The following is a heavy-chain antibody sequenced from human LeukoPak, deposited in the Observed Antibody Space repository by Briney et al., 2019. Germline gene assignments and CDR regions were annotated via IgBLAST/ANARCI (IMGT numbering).Heavy chain of an antibody. Sequence: ASVKVSCKASGYTFTSYGISWVRQAPGQGLEWMGWISAYNGNTNYAQKLQGRVTMTTDTSTSTAYMELRSLRSDDTAVYYCARDHIAVAEESYYYYGMDVWGQGTTVTVSS. CDR2: ISAYNGNT. CDR1: GYTFTSYG. V-gene: IGHV1-18*01. D-gene: IGHD6-19*01. J-gene: IGHJ6*02. CDR3: ARDHIAVAEESYYYYGMDV.